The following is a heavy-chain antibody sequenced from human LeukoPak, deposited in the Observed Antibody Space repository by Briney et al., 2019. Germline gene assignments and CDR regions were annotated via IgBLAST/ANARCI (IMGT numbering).Heavy chain of an antibody. CDR2: IRPGGGTT. CDR3: AKVRSGSANWALRIFDN. Sequence: GGSLRLSCAVSGFAFGSEAMSWVRQSPARGLEWVASIRPGGGTTYYADYVKGRFTISRDNSNNTLYVQMNSLRAEDTAVYYCAKVRSGSANWALRIFDNWGQGTLVTVSS. D-gene: IGHD1-1*01. CDR1: GFAFGSEA. V-gene: IGHV3-23*01. J-gene: IGHJ4*02.